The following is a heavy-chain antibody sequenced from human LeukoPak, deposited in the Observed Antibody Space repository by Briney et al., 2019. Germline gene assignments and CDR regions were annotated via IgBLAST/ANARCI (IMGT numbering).Heavy chain of an antibody. CDR2: IYTSGST. CDR1: GGSISSYY. Sequence: SETLSLTCTVSGGSISSYYWRWIRQPAGKGLEWIGRIYTSGSTNYNPSLKSRVTMSVDTSKNQFSLKLSSVTAADTAVYYCASAYSSGWNGSYYYYMDVWGKGTTVTVSS. D-gene: IGHD6-19*01. V-gene: IGHV4-4*07. J-gene: IGHJ6*03. CDR3: ASAYSSGWNGSYYYYMDV.